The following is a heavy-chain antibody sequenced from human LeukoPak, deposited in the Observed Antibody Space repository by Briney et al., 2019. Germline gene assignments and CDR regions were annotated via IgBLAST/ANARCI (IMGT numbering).Heavy chain of an antibody. CDR2: ISGSGGGT. CDR1: GFTFNRYA. CDR3: AKQESYYDSSGYYLY. J-gene: IGHJ4*02. Sequence: GGSLRLSCAASGFTFNRYAMYAMNWVRQAPGRGLEWISSISGSGGGTYYSDSVKGRFTISRDNSKNTLYLQMNSLRAEDTAVYYCAKQESYYDSSGYYLYWGQGTLVTVSS. V-gene: IGHV3-23*01. D-gene: IGHD3-22*01.